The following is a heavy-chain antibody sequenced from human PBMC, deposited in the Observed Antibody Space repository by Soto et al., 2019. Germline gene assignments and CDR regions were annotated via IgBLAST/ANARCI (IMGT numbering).Heavy chain of an antibody. V-gene: IGHV4-39*01. CDR3: ARHTPAISISDH. CDR2: IYYSGST. Sequence: SETLSLTCTVSGGSISSGGYYWSWIRQHPGKGLEWIGYIYYSGSTYYNPSLKSRVTISVDTSKNQFSLRLSSVTASDTAVYYCARHTPAISISDHWGQGTLVTVSS. J-gene: IGHJ4*02. D-gene: IGHD2-15*01. CDR1: GGSISSGGYY.